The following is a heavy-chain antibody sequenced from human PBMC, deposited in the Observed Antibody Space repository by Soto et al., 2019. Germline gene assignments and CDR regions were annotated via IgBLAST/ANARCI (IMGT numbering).Heavy chain of an antibody. CDR2: IYHSGTT. D-gene: IGHD2-21*02. V-gene: IGHV4-31*03. Sequence: QVHLQESGPGLVKPSQTLSLTCTVSGGPISSDDYTWAWIRQHPGKALEWIAYIYHSGTTNYNPSLRGRVTISEDTSKNQISLRLTSLTAADTAVYYCARGSTVTAYFDYWGQGTLVTVSS. CDR1: GGPISSDDYT. J-gene: IGHJ4*02. CDR3: ARGSTVTAYFDY.